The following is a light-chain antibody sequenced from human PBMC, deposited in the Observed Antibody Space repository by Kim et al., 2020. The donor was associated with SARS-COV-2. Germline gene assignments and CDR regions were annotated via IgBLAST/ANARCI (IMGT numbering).Light chain of an antibody. CDR2: DAT. Sequence: SLSPGERATLSCRASQSVSSFLAWYQQKSGQAPRLLIADATSRATGIPARFSGSGSGTDFTLTISSLEPEDFAIYYCQQRSDWPLTFGGGTKLEI. CDR3: QQRSDWPLT. J-gene: IGKJ4*01. V-gene: IGKV3-11*01. CDR1: QSVSSF.